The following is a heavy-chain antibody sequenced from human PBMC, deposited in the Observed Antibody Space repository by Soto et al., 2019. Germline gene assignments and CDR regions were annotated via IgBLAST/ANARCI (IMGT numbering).Heavy chain of an antibody. Sequence: LSLTCTVSGGSISSSSYYWGWIRQPPGKGLEWIGSIYYSGSTYYNPSLKSRVTISVDTSKNQFSLKLSSVTAADTAVYYCARSSPHSGYYAPCDYWGQGTLVTVSS. CDR2: IYYSGST. CDR3: ARSSPHSGYYAPCDY. J-gene: IGHJ4*02. V-gene: IGHV4-39*01. CDR1: GGSISSSSYY. D-gene: IGHD3-22*01.